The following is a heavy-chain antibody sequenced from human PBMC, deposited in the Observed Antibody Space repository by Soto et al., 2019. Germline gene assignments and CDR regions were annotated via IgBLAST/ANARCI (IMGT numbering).Heavy chain of an antibody. D-gene: IGHD6-13*01. CDR1: GGSISSGGYS. V-gene: IGHV4-30-2*01. Sequence: QLQLQESGSGLVKPSQTLSLTCAVSGGSISSGGYSWSWIRQPPGKGLEWIGYIYHSGSTYYNPSLKSRVTISVDRSKNQFSLKLSSVTAADTAVYYCARQLFIAAAGTPGYYYYYGMDVWGQGTTVTVSS. CDR3: ARQLFIAAAGTPGYYYYYGMDV. J-gene: IGHJ6*02. CDR2: IYHSGST.